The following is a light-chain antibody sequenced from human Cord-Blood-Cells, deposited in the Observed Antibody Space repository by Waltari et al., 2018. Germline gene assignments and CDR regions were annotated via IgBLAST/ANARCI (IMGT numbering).Light chain of an antibody. V-gene: IGLV3-25*03. CDR3: QSADSSGTGWV. CDR2: KDS. J-gene: IGLJ3*02. Sequence: SYELTQPPSVSVSPGQTARITCSGDALPKQDAYWYQQKPGQAPVRVIYKDSERPSGIPERFSGSSSGTTVTLTISGVQAEDEADYYCQSADSSGTGWVFGGGTKLTVL. CDR1: ALPKQD.